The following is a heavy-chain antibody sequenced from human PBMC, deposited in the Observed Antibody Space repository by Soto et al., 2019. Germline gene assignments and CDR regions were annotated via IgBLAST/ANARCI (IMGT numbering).Heavy chain of an antibody. V-gene: IGHV3-53*02. J-gene: IGHJ3*02. CDR3: ARARKWNDLDM. D-gene: IGHD1-1*01. CDR1: GFSVSSDY. Sequence: DVQLVETGGGLIQPGGSLRLYCAASGFSVSSDYMNWVRQDPVKGLEWISVIYSGGSTYYADSVRGRFTISRDNSENTLFLQMDSLRVEDTAVYYCARARKWNDLDMWGQGTMVTVSS. CDR2: IYSGGST.